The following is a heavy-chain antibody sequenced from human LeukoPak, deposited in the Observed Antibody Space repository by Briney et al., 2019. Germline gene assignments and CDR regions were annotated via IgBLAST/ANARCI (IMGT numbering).Heavy chain of an antibody. CDR2: INPSGGST. D-gene: IGHD5-18*01. V-gene: IGHV1-46*01. CDR3: AREGITAMATGWFDP. CDR1: GYTFTSYY. Sequence: GASVKVSCKASGYTFTSYYMHWVRQAPGQGLEWMGIINPSGGSTSYAQKFQGRVTMTRDMSTSTVYMELSSLRSEDTAVYYCAREGITAMATGWFDPWGQGTLVTVSS. J-gene: IGHJ5*02.